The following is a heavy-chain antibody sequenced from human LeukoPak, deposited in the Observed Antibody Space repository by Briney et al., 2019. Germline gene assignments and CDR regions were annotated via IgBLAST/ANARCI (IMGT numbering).Heavy chain of an antibody. CDR3: ARALWFGELLWNPGDY. CDR1: GFTFSSYS. D-gene: IGHD3-10*01. V-gene: IGHV3-21*01. Sequence: PGGSLRLSRAASGFTFSSYSMNWVRQAPGKGLEWVSSISSSSSYIYYADPVKGRFTISRDNAKNSLYLQMNSLRAEDTAVYYCARALWFGELLWNPGDYWGQGTLVTVSS. J-gene: IGHJ4*02. CDR2: ISSSSSYI.